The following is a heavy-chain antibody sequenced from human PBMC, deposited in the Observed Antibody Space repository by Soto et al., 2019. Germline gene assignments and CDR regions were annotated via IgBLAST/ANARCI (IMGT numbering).Heavy chain of an antibody. J-gene: IGHJ4*02. Sequence: EVQLLESGGGLVQPGGSLRLSCAASGFTFSSYAMSWVRQAPGKGLEWVSVISGSGGSTYHADSVKGRFSISRDNSKNTLFLQMISLRAEDTAIYYCAKDHDPRGYSYGPHDYWGQGTLVTVSS. V-gene: IGHV3-23*01. CDR3: AKDHDPRGYSYGPHDY. CDR2: ISGSGGST. CDR1: GFTFSSYA. D-gene: IGHD5-18*01.